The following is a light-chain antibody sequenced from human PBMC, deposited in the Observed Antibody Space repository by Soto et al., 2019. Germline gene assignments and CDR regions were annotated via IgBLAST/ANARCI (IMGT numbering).Light chain of an antibody. J-gene: IGKJ1*01. Sequence: EIVLTQSPGTLSLSQGERVTSSCRPIKGVSTNFLAWYQQKPGQAPSLLIYGASNRATGIPDRFGGSGSGTDFTLTISRLEPGDFAVYYCQQYGNSPWTFGQGTKVEIK. V-gene: IGKV3-20*01. CDR2: GAS. CDR1: KGVSTNF. CDR3: QQYGNSPWT.